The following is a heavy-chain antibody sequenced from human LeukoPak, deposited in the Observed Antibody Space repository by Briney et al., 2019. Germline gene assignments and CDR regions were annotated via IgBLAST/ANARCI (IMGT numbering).Heavy chain of an antibody. V-gene: IGHV3-53*01. CDR1: GFTVSSNY. J-gene: IGHJ6*02. Sequence: GGSLRLSCAASGFTVSSNYMSWVRQAPGKGLDWVSVIYSGGSTYYADSVKGRFTISRDNSKNTLYLQMNSLRAEDTAVYYCARQWLVLSYYYGMDVWGQGTTVTVSS. CDR3: ARQWLVLSYYYGMDV. D-gene: IGHD6-19*01. CDR2: IYSGGST.